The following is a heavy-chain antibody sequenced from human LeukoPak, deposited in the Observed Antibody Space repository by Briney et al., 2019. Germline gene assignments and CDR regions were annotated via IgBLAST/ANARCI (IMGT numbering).Heavy chain of an antibody. D-gene: IGHD4-23*01. CDR1: GGSFSGYY. V-gene: IGHV4-34*01. J-gene: IGHJ4*02. CDR2: INHSGST. CDR3: AKDKYGGTLVDY. Sequence: PSETLSLTCAVYGGSFSGYYWSWIRQPPGKGLEWIGEINHSGSTNYNPSLKSRVTISVDTSKNQFSLKLSSVTAADTAVYYCAKDKYGGTLVDYWGQGTLVTVSS.